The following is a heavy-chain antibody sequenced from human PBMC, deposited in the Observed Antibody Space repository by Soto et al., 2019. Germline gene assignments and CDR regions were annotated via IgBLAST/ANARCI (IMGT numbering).Heavy chain of an antibody. V-gene: IGHV1-18*01. J-gene: IGHJ4*02. D-gene: IGHD4-17*01. CDR3: ARDGYGDYGY. Sequence: QVQLVQSGAEVKKPGTSVKVSCKASGYTFTSNGISWVRQAPGQGLEWMGWISTDNGNTNYAQKLHGRVTMTRDTTTSIAYMEPRDLRSDDTAVYYCARDGYGDYGYWGQGSLVTVSS. CDR2: ISTDNGNT. CDR1: GYTFTSNG.